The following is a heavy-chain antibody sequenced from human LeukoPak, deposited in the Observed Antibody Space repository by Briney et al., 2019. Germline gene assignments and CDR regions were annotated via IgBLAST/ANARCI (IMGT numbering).Heavy chain of an antibody. CDR2: IYSDGST. CDR1: GFTVSTNY. CDR3: ARGAMGYCSSTSCTPFDY. J-gene: IGHJ4*02. Sequence: GGSLRLSCAPSGFTVSTNYMRWVRQAPGKGLEWVSVIYSDGSTYYADSVKGRLTISRDNSKNTLYLQMNSLRAEDTAVYYCARGAMGYCSSTSCTPFDYWGQGTLVTVSS. V-gene: IGHV3-66*02. D-gene: IGHD2-2*01.